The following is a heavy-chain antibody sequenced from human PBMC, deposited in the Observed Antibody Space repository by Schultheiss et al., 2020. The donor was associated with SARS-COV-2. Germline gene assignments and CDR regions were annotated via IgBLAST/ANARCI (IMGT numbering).Heavy chain of an antibody. CDR3: ARGTIFGVVIYYFDY. D-gene: IGHD3-3*01. Sequence: GGSLRLSCAGSAFTFSSYAMHWVRQSPGKGLEWVTAISHDSIWRHFADSVNDRFTISRDNSRDTTYLQMNSLRLEDTGVYFCARGTIFGVVIYYFDYWGQGTLVTVSS. V-gene: IGHV3-30*03. CDR2: ISHDSIWR. CDR1: AFTFSSYA. J-gene: IGHJ4*02.